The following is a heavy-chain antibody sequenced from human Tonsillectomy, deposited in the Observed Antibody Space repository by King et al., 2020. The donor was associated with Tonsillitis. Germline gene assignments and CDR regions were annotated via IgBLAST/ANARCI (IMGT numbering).Heavy chain of an antibody. CDR1: GGSVSSGSYY. Sequence: QLQESGPGLVKPSETLSLTCTVSGGSVSSGSYYWSWIRQPPVKGLEWIGYFYYSGSTNYNPSLKSRVTISVDTSKNQFSLNLSSVTAADTAVYYCARDLYSSGDFYFDYWGLGTMVTVSS. V-gene: IGHV4-61*01. J-gene: IGHJ4*02. D-gene: IGHD6-19*01. CDR3: ARDLYSSGDFYFDY. CDR2: FYYSGST.